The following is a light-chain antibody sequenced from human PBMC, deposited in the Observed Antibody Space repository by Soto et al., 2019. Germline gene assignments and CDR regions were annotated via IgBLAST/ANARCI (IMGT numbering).Light chain of an antibody. V-gene: IGLV1-51*01. Sequence: HSVLTQPPSVSAAPGQTVTISCSGGSSNIGNNFVSWYQQLPGTAPKLLIYDNNKRPSGIPDRFSASRSATSATLAITGLQTGDGAVYYCGTWDTSLSGGLFGGGTKVTVL. CDR1: SSNIGNNF. CDR2: DNN. CDR3: GTWDTSLSGGL. J-gene: IGLJ2*01.